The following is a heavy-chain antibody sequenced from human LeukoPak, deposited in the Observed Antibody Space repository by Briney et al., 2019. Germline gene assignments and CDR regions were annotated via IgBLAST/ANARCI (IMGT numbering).Heavy chain of an antibody. CDR3: AKEIYGDPTGGRFQH. D-gene: IGHD4/OR15-4a*01. J-gene: IGHJ1*01. CDR1: GFTFSTYA. Sequence: PGGSLRLSCAASGFTFSTYAMSWVRQAPGKGLEWVSAISGSGGSTYYADSVKGRFTIARDNSKNTLYLQMNSLIAEDTAVYYCAKEIYGDPTGGRFQHWGQGTLVTVSS. CDR2: ISGSGGST. V-gene: IGHV3-23*01.